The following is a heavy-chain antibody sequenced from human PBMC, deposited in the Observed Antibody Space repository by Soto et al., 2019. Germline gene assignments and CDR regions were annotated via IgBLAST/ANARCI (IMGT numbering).Heavy chain of an antibody. CDR1: GGTFSSYA. CDR3: ARDKARGYSSGSLTPRQYGMDV. CDR2: IIPIFGTA. V-gene: IGHV1-69*13. J-gene: IGHJ6*02. D-gene: IGHD6-19*01. Sequence: SVKVSCKASGGTFSSYAISWVRQAPGQGLEWMGGIIPIFGTANYAQKFQGSVTITADESTSTAYMELSSLRSEDTAVYYCARDKARGYSSGSLTPRQYGMDVWGQGTTVTVSS.